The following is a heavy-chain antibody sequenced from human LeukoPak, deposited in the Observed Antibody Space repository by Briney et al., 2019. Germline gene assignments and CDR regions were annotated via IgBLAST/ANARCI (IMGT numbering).Heavy chain of an antibody. D-gene: IGHD6-13*01. CDR2: ISSSSSYI. V-gene: IGHV3-21*01. J-gene: IGHJ4*02. Sequence: AGSLRPSCAASGFTFSSYSMNWVRQAPGKGLEWVSSISSSSSYIYYADSVKGRFTISRDNAKNSLYLQMNSLRAEDTAVYYCARAQQLVPHNFDYWGQGTLVTVSS. CDR1: GFTFSSYS. CDR3: ARAQQLVPHNFDY.